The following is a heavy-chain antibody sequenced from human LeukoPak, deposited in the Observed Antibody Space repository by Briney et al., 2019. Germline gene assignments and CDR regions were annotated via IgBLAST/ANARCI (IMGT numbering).Heavy chain of an antibody. CDR1: GGSISSYY. V-gene: IGHV4-59*01. J-gene: IGHJ4*02. CDR3: ASQIHYYYDSSGNSYCFYY. CDR2: IYYSGST. Sequence: SETLSLTCTVSGGSISSYYWSWIRQPPGKGLEWIGYIYYSGSTNYNPSLKSRVTISVDTSKNQFSLKLSSVTAADTAVYYCASQIHYYYDSSGNSYCFYYWGQGTLVTVSS. D-gene: IGHD3-22*01.